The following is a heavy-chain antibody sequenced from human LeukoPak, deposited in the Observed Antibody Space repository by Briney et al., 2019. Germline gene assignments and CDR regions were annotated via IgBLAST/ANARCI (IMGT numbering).Heavy chain of an antibody. Sequence: SETLSLTCAVYGGSFSGYYWSWIRQPPGKGLEWIGEINHSGSTNYNPSLKSRVTISVDTSKNQFSLKLSSVTAADTAVYYCARERGYANWFYPWGQGTLVTVSS. V-gene: IGHV4-34*01. CDR3: ARERGYANWFYP. J-gene: IGHJ5*02. CDR2: INHSGST. CDR1: GGSFSGYY. D-gene: IGHD5-18*01.